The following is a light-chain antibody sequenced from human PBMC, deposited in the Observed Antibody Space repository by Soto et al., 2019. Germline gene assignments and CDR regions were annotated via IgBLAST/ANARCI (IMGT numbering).Light chain of an antibody. J-gene: IGKJ2*01. V-gene: IGKV3-20*01. CDR3: QQYGSSPYT. CDR1: QSVSSSY. CDR2: GAS. Sequence: EIVLTQSPGTLSLSPGERATLSCRSSQSVSSSYLAWYQHKPGQAPRPLIYGASSRATGIPDRFSGSGSGTDFTLTISRLEPEDFAVYYCQQYGSSPYTVGQGTKLEIK.